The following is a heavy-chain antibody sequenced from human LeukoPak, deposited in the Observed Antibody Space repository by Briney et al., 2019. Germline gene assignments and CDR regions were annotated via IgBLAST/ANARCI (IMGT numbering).Heavy chain of an antibody. D-gene: IGHD3-10*01. CDR3: ARGGLVRGGRGYWFDP. CDR1: GDSVSSDTAG. J-gene: IGHJ5*02. CDR2: TYYRSKWYY. V-gene: IGHV6-1*01. Sequence: SQTLSLTCAISGDSVSSDTAGWSWIRQSPARGLDWLGRTYYRSKWYYDYALSLNGRITITPDTSKNQLSLQLNSVTPEDTAVYYCARGGLVRGGRGYWFDPWGQGTLVTVSS.